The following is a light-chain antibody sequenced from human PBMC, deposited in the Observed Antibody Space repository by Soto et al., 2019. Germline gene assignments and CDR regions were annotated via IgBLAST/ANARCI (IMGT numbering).Light chain of an antibody. Sequence: RQYPDTLLVSPGECATLACRASQGIGETLAWYQHKPGQTPRLLIYDTSTRATGVPTRFSGSRSGAEFTLTINSLQSEDFVVYYCQHYNIWPLTFGEGTKVDIK. J-gene: IGKJ4*01. CDR1: QGIGET. CDR2: DTS. V-gene: IGKV3-15*01. CDR3: QHYNIWPLT.